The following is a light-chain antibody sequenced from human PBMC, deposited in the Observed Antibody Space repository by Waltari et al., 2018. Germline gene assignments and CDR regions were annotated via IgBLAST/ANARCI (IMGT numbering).Light chain of an antibody. V-gene: IGKV1-5*03. CDR2: KAS. Sequence: CRASQSISKCLTWYQQKPGKAPKLLNYKASTLESGVPSRISGSGSGTEFTLTISSLQPDDFATYYCQQYNSYSLLSFGGGTKVEIK. J-gene: IGKJ4*01. CDR3: QQYNSYSLLS. CDR1: QSISKC.